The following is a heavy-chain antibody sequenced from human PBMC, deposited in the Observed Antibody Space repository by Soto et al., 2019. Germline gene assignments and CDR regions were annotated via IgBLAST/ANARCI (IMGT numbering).Heavy chain of an antibody. V-gene: IGHV4-30-4*01. CDR3: ARDPSSSGYGEGIDY. CDR2: IYYSGST. J-gene: IGHJ4*02. Sequence: PSETLSLTCTVSGGSISSGDYYWSWIRQPPGKGLEWIGYIYYSGSTYYNPSLKSRVTISVDTSKNQFSLKLSSVTAADTAVYYCARDPSSSGYGEGIDYWGQGTLVTVSS. CDR1: GGSISSGDYY. D-gene: IGHD4-17*01.